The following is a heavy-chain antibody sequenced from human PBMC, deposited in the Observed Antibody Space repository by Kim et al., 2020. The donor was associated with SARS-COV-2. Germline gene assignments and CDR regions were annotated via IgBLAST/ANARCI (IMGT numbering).Heavy chain of an antibody. CDR2: IKSKTDGGTT. CDR3: TTQLVDIGAGWGGY. V-gene: IGHV3-15*01. D-gene: IGHD5-12*01. Sequence: GGSLRLSCAASGFTFSNAWMSWVRQAPGKGLEWVGRIKSKTDGGTTDYAAPVKGRFTISRDDSKNTLYLQMNSLKTEDTAVYYCTTQLVDIGAGWGGYWGQGTLVTVSS. CDR1: GFTFSNAW. J-gene: IGHJ4*02.